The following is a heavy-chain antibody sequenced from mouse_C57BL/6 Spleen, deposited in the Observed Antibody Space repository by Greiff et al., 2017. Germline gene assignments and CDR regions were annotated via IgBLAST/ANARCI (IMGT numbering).Heavy chain of an antibody. J-gene: IGHJ1*03. D-gene: IGHD1-1*01. CDR1: GYTFTSYW. Sequence: VQLQQSGTVLARPGASVKMSCKTSGYTFTSYWMHWVKQRPGQGLEWIGAIYPGNSDTSYNQKFKGKAKLTAVTSASTAYMELSSLTNEDSAVYYCTRKITTVVATGDWYFDVWGTGTTVTVSS. CDR2: IYPGNSDT. CDR3: TRKITTVVATGDWYFDV. V-gene: IGHV1-5*01.